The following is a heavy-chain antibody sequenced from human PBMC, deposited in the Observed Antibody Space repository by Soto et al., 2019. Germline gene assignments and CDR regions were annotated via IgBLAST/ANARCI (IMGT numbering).Heavy chain of an antibody. CDR2: IITMLGVA. CDR1: GDTFSNHT. Sequence: QVQLVQSGAEVKKPGSSVKVSCKASGDTFSNHTISWVRQAPGQGLEWMERIITMLGVANYAQKFEGRVTITAGTSTSTAYMELSSLRSADTAVYYCARVAERATVTKGYCYDMDVWGKGTTVTVSS. D-gene: IGHD4-17*01. J-gene: IGHJ6*03. CDR3: ARVAERATVTKGYCYDMDV. V-gene: IGHV1-69*04.